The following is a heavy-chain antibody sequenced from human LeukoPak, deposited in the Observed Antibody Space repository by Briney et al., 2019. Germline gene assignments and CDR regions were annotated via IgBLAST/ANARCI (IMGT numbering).Heavy chain of an antibody. V-gene: IGHV4-59*01. CDR1: GGSISSYY. Sequence: SETLSLTCTVSGGSISSYYWSWIRQPPGKGLEWIGYIYNSGTTNYNPSLKSRVTISVDTSKNQFSLRLSSVTAADTAVYYCARDGFNRNYNWYFDLWGRGTLVTASS. D-gene: IGHD1-14*01. CDR2: IYNSGTT. J-gene: IGHJ2*01. CDR3: ARDGFNRNYNWYFDL.